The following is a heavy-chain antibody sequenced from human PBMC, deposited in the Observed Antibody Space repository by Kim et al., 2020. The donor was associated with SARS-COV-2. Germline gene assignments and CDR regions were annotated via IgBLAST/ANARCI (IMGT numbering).Heavy chain of an antibody. V-gene: IGHV3-49*02. Sequence: VKGRLTISRDDSKSIAYLQMNSLKTEDTAVYYCTRDSTMIVVVITDAFDIWGQGTMVPVSS. CDR3: TRDSTMIVVVITDAFDI. J-gene: IGHJ3*02. D-gene: IGHD3-22*01.